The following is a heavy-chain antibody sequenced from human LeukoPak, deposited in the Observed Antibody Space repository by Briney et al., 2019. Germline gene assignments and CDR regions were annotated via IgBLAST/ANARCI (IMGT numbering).Heavy chain of an antibody. Sequence: ASVKVSCKASGYTFTSYDINWVRQATGQGLEWMGWMNPNSGNTGYAQKFQGRVTMTRNTSIRPAYMELSSLSSEDPAGYYCASVEFPGGETWGQGTLVTVSS. CDR1: GYTFTSYD. D-gene: IGHD3-10*01. J-gene: IGHJ5*02. V-gene: IGHV1-8*01. CDR2: MNPNSGNT. CDR3: ASVEFPGGET.